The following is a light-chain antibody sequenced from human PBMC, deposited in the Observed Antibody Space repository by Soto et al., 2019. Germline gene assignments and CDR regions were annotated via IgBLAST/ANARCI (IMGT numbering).Light chain of an antibody. CDR3: QQYNNWPWT. Sequence: EVVLTQSPDTLSLPPGERATLSCRASQSISSYLAWYQQKPGQAPRLLIYGASARATGFPARFSGSGSGTDFTLTISSLQSEDFAVYYCQQYNNWPWTFGQGTKVDIK. V-gene: IGKV3-15*01. CDR1: QSISSY. CDR2: GAS. J-gene: IGKJ1*01.